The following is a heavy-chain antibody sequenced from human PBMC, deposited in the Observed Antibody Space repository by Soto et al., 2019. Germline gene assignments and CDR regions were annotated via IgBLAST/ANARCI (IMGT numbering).Heavy chain of an antibody. CDR3: ARLYYDYV. V-gene: IGHV3-48*02. CDR2: ISYDIDTI. Sequence: GGSLRLSCAGSGFTFGTYSMNWVRQAAGKGLEWIAYISYDIDTIQYADSVKGRFTISRDNAKNSLYLQMNSLRDEDTAVYYCARLYYDYVWGQGTTVTVSS. CDR1: GFTFGTYS. D-gene: IGHD3-3*01. J-gene: IGHJ6*02.